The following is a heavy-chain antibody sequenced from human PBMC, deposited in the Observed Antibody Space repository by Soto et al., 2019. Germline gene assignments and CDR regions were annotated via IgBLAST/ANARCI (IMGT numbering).Heavy chain of an antibody. J-gene: IGHJ4*02. D-gene: IGHD6-19*01. V-gene: IGHV3-23*01. CDR1: GFTFSSYA. CDR3: ASGGVAVAGRMGY. CDR2: ISGSGGST. Sequence: EVQLLESGGGLVQPGGSLRLSCVASGFTFSSYAMSWVRQAPGKGLEWVSAISGSGGSTYYADSVKGRFTISRDNSKNTLYLQMNSLRAEDTAVYYCASGGVAVAGRMGYWGQGTLVTVSS.